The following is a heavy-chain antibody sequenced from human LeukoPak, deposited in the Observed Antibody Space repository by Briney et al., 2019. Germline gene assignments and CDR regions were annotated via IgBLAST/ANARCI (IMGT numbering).Heavy chain of an antibody. CDR2: IWYDGFNK. V-gene: IGHV3-33*08. D-gene: IGHD7-27*01. Sequence: GGSLRLSCAASGFTFSSYAMGWVRQAPGKGLEWVAVIWYDGFNKYYADSVKGRFTISRDNSKNTLYLQMNSLRAEDTAVYYCARDLGNWGWNDFWGQGTLVTVSS. CDR3: ARDLGNWGWNDF. J-gene: IGHJ4*02. CDR1: GFTFSSYA.